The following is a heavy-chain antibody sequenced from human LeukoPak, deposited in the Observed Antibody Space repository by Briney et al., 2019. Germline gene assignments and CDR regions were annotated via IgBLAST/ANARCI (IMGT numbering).Heavy chain of an antibody. CDR1: GFTFSNYG. Sequence: GGSLRLSCAASGFTFSNYGMHWVRQAPGKGLEWVAFIRYDGNNEYYADSVKGRFTVSRDSSKNTLYLQMNSLRAEDTAVYYCAKANMVRGVTLKFDYWGQGTLVTVSS. J-gene: IGHJ4*02. CDR2: IRYDGNNE. V-gene: IGHV3-30*02. CDR3: AKANMVRGVTLKFDY. D-gene: IGHD3-10*01.